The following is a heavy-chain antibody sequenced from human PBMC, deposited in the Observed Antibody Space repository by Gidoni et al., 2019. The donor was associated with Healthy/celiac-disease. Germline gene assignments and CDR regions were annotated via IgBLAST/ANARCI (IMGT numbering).Heavy chain of an antibody. CDR3: AREGIAVAGTLYFDY. Sequence: EVQLVDSGGGLVQPGGSLRLSCAASGFTFSSYWMSWVRQAPGKGLEWVANIKQDGSEKYYVDSVKGRFTISRDNAKNSPYLQMNSLRAEDTAVYDCAREGIAVAGTLYFDYWGQGTLVTVSS. V-gene: IGHV3-7*03. CDR1: GFTFSSYW. CDR2: IKQDGSEK. D-gene: IGHD6-19*01. J-gene: IGHJ4*02.